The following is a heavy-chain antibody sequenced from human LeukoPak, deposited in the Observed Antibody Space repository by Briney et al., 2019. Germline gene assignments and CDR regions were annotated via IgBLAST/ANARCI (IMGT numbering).Heavy chain of an antibody. Sequence: PGGSLRLSCAASGFTFSRYKMNWVRQAPGKGLEWVSYISTGGSTIYYADSVKGRFTISRDNAKNSLYLQMNSLRAEDTAVYYCARASELPHDAFDIWGQGTMVTVSS. CDR3: ARASELPHDAFDI. D-gene: IGHD1-26*01. V-gene: IGHV3-48*03. CDR1: GFTFSRYK. CDR2: ISTGGSTI. J-gene: IGHJ3*02.